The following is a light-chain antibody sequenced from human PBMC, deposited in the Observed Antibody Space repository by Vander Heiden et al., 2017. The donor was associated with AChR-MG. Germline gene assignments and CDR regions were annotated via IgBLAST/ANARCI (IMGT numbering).Light chain of an antibody. Sequence: QSALTQPPSVSGSPGQSVTISCAGTGNDVGYYNRVSWYQQPPGTAPKLISFEVNNRPSGVPHRFFGSKSGNTAALTISGLQAEDEADYYCSSYTTSSTLVVFGGGTKLTVL. J-gene: IGLJ2*01. CDR3: SSYTTSSTLVV. CDR1: GNDVGYYNR. V-gene: IGLV2-18*02. CDR2: EVN.